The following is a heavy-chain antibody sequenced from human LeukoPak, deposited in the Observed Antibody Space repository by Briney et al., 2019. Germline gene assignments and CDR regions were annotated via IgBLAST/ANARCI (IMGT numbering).Heavy chain of an antibody. J-gene: IGHJ5*02. CDR3: AKDRVTYYDFLREMDWFDP. CDR1: GFTFSSYG. CDR2: IRYDGSNK. D-gene: IGHD3-3*01. V-gene: IGHV3-30*02. Sequence: PGGSLRLSCAASGFTFSSYGMHWVRQAPGKGLEWVAFIRYDGSNKYYADSVKGRFTISEDNSKNPQYLQMNSLRAEDTAVYYCAKDRVTYYDFLREMDWFDPWGQGTLVTVSS.